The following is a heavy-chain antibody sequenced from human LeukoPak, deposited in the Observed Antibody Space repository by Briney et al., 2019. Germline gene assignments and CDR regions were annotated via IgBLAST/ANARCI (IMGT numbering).Heavy chain of an antibody. CDR2: IYHGGSA. CDR3: ARGGGWFDP. J-gene: IGHJ5*02. CDR1: GGSISSGGYS. V-gene: IGHV4-30-2*01. Sequence: PSQTLSLTCVVSGGSISSGGYSWNWIRQPPGKAPEYIGYIYHGGSAYYNPSLKSRVTISIGRSNNQFSLNLTSVTAADTAVYYCARGGGWFDPWGQGTLATVSS. D-gene: IGHD2-15*01.